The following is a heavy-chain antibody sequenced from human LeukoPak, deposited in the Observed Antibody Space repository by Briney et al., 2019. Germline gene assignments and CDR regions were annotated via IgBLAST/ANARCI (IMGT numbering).Heavy chain of an antibody. CDR2: INHSGST. CDR1: GGSFSGYY. Sequence: SETLSLTCAVYGGSFSGYYWGWIRQPPGKGLEWIGEINHSGSTNYNPSLKSRVTISVDTSKNQFSLKLSSVTAADTAVYYCARGEYSSSLDYWGQGTLVTASS. CDR3: ARGEYSSSLDY. J-gene: IGHJ4*02. D-gene: IGHD6-13*01. V-gene: IGHV4-34*01.